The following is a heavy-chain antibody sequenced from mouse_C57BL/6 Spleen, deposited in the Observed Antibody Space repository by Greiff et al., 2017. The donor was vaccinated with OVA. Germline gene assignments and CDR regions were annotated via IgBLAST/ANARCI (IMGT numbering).Heavy chain of an antibody. CDR1: GYSITSGYY. V-gene: IGHV3-6*01. D-gene: IGHD1-1*01. CDR3: ARGSYWYFDV. CDR2: ISYDGSN. J-gene: IGHJ1*03. Sequence: EVQLQQSGPGLVKPSQSLSLTCSVTGYSITSGYYWNWIRQFPGTKLEWMGYISYDGSNNYNPSLKNRIPITRDTSKNQFFLKLNSVTTEDTATYYCARGSYWYFDVWGTGTTVTVSS.